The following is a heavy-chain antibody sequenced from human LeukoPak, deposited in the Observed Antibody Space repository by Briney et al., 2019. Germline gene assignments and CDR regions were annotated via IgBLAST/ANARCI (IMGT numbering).Heavy chain of an antibody. CDR2: INHSGST. Sequence: SETLSLTCAVYGGSFSGYYWSWIRQPPGKGLEWIGEINHSGSTNYNPSLKSRVTISVDTSKNQFSLKLSSVTAADTAVYYCAGGGSSSSRVFDYWGQGTLVTVSS. J-gene: IGHJ4*02. V-gene: IGHV4-34*01. CDR1: GGSFSGYY. CDR3: AGGGSSSSRVFDY. D-gene: IGHD6-6*01.